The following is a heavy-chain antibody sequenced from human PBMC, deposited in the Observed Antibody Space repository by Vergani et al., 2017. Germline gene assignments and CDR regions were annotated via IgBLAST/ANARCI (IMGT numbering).Heavy chain of an antibody. J-gene: IGHJ6*02. CDR3: ARTSGGIYYYYGMDV. CDR1: GGSISSSSYY. V-gene: IGHV4-61*01. Sequence: QLQLQESGPGLVKPSETLSLTCTVSGGSISSSSYYWSWIRQPPGKGLEWIGYIYYSGSTNYNPSLKSRVTISVDTSKNQFSLKLSSVTAADTAVYYCARTSGGIYYYYGMDVWGQGTTVTVSS. D-gene: IGHD2-8*02. CDR2: IYYSGST.